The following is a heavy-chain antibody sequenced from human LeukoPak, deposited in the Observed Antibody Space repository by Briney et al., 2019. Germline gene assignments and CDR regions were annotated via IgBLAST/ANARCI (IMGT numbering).Heavy chain of an antibody. Sequence: PGGSLRLSCAASAFSFNAYNMNWVRQAPGKGLEWVSSISYTGTYIYYADSVKGRFTISRDNAQNSLYLQMNSLRAEDTAIYYCARPQQRQQLEYYCMDVWGKGTTVTVSS. J-gene: IGHJ6*03. CDR1: AFSFNAYN. CDR2: ISYTGTYI. D-gene: IGHD6-13*01. CDR3: ARPQQRQQLEYYCMDV. V-gene: IGHV3-21*04.